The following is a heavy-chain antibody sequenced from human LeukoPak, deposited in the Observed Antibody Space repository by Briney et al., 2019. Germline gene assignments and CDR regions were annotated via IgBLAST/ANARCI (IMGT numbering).Heavy chain of an antibody. V-gene: IGHV4-4*02. CDR3: ARAGAMVSFDY. D-gene: IGHD5-18*01. CDR2: IYHSGST. Sequence: PSETLSLTCAVSGGSISSSNWWSWVRQPPGKGLEWIGKIYHSGSTNYNPSLKSRVTISVGKSKNQFSLRLSSLTAADTAVYYCARAGAMVSFDYWGQGTLVTVSS. J-gene: IGHJ4*02. CDR1: GGSISSSNW.